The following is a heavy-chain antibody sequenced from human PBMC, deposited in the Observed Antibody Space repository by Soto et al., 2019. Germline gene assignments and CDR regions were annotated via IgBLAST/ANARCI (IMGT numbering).Heavy chain of an antibody. CDR2: INPSGGST. CDR3: AGGVGSSASALTCNWFDP. CDR1: GYTFTSYY. V-gene: IGHV1-46*01. D-gene: IGHD6-6*01. J-gene: IGHJ5*02. Sequence: ASVKVSCKASGYTFTSYYMHSVRQAPGQGLEWMGIINPSGGSTSYAQKFQGRVTMTRDTSTSTVYMELSSLRSEDTAVYYCAGGVGSSASALTCNWFDPWGHGTLVTVSS.